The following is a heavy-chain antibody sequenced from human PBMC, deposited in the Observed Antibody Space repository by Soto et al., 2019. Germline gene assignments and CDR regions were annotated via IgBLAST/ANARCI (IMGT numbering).Heavy chain of an antibody. D-gene: IGHD3-10*01. CDR1: GYSIRIGTYY. Sequence: SETLSLTSAFSGYSIRIGTYYWSWIRQYPGRGLEWIGYIFHSGTTYYNPSLKSRVTISVDTSQTQFSLKLTSMTAADTAVYYCARDYKIQDCPGYYYYDMDVWGQGSTVTV. J-gene: IGHJ6*02. CDR2: IFHSGTT. V-gene: IGHV4-31*11. CDR3: ARDYKIQDCPGYYYYDMDV.